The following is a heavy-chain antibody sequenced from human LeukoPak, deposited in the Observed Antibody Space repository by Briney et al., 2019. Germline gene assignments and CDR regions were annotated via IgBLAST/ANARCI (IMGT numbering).Heavy chain of an antibody. CDR2: ISSSSSYI. J-gene: IGHJ4*02. D-gene: IGHD3-3*01. CDR1: GFTFSSYS. CDR3: AREAIFGVVIMYYFDY. V-gene: IGHV3-21*01. Sequence: NPGGSLRLSCAASGFTFSSYSMNWVRQAPGKGLEWVSSISSSSSYIYYADSVKGRFTISRDNAKNSLYLQMNSLRAEDTAVYYCAREAIFGVVIMYYFDYWGQGTLVTVSS.